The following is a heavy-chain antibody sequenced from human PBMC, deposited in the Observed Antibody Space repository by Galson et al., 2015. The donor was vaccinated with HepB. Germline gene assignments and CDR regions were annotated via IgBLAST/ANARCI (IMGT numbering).Heavy chain of an antibody. Sequence: LRLSCAASGFAFSDYAMNWVRQAPGKGLEWVSSISGSSTYMLYADSVKGRFTISRDNAKDSLYLQMNSLGAEDTAVYFCARGPSQLWSYFDYWGQGTLVTVSP. J-gene: IGHJ4*02. V-gene: IGHV3-21*06. CDR1: GFAFSDYA. CDR3: ARGPSQLWSYFDY. CDR2: ISGSSTYM. D-gene: IGHD1-1*01.